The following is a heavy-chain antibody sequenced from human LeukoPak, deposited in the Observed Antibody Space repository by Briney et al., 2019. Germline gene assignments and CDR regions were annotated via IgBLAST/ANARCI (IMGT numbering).Heavy chain of an antibody. Sequence: SETLSLTCTVSGGSIGSGSYYWSWIRQPAGKGLEWIGRIYTSGSTNYNPSLKSRVTISVDTSKNQFSLKLSSVTAADTAVYYCARGGAAGTFPFDYWGQGTLVTVSS. CDR2: IYTSGST. CDR3: ARGGAAGTFPFDY. D-gene: IGHD6-13*01. V-gene: IGHV4-61*02. CDR1: GGSIGSGSYY. J-gene: IGHJ4*02.